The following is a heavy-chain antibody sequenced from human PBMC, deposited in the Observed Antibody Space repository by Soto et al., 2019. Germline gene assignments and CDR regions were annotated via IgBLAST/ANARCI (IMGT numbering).Heavy chain of an antibody. Sequence: EVQVLESGGGLVQPGGSLRLSCAASGFTFINYAMIWVRQAPGKGLEWVSTISGGGDGTYYADSVKGHFTISRDNSKNTHYMKMYSLRAEDTAIYYCAKKGLGSLKTFCSNSDCHYAFDLWGQGTVVTVSS. CDR3: AKKGLGSLKTFCSNSDCHYAFDL. D-gene: IGHD2-8*01. J-gene: IGHJ3*01. CDR1: GFTFINYA. CDR2: ISGGGDGT. V-gene: IGHV3-23*01.